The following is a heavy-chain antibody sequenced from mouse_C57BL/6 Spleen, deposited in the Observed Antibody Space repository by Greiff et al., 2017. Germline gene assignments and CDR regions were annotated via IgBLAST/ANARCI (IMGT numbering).Heavy chain of an antibody. Sequence: GGGLVQPKGSLKLSCAASGFSFNTYAMNWVRQAPGKGLEWVARIRSKSNNYATYYADSVKDRFTISRDDSESMLYLQKKNLKTEDTAMYYCVRHFHGSTRYAMEYGGKGT. J-gene: IGHJ4*01. CDR2: IRSKSNNYAT. CDR1: GFSFNTYA. D-gene: IGHD1-1*01. CDR3: VRHFHGSTRYAMEY. V-gene: IGHV10-1*01.